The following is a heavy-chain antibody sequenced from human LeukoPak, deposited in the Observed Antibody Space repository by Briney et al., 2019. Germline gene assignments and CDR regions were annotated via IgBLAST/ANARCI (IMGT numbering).Heavy chain of an antibody. CDR1: GFTFSDAW. Sequence: GGSLRLSCVASGFTFSDAWMSWVRQAPGKGLEWIARIKTRSEGETTDYVTSVKGRFTISRDDSENTLYWQMNSLKTEDTAVYYCATSRVGYWGQGTLVTVSS. J-gene: IGHJ4*02. D-gene: IGHD1-26*01. V-gene: IGHV3-15*01. CDR3: ATSRVGY. CDR2: IKTRSEGETT.